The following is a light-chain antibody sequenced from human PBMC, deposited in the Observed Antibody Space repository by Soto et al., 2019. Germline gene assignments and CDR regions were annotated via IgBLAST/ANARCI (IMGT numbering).Light chain of an antibody. CDR2: EVS. CDR1: SSDVGSYNY. CDR3: SSYTSSSTL. J-gene: IGLJ1*01. V-gene: IGLV2-14*01. Sequence: QSVLTQPASVSGSPGQSITISCTGTSSDVGSYNYVSWYQQHPGKAPKLIIYEVSDRPSGISSRFSGSKSGNTASLTISGLQNEDEADYYCSSYTSSSTLFGTGTKVTVL.